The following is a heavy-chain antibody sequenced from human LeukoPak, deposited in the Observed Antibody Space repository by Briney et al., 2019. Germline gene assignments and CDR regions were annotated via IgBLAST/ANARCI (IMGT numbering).Heavy chain of an antibody. CDR3: ARGRWLQLQAVDY. J-gene: IGHJ4*02. Sequence: PGGSLRLSCAASGFTFSSYAMHWVRQAPGKGLEWVAVISYDGSNKYYADSVKGRLTISRDNSKNTLYLQMNSLRAEDTAVYYCARGRWLQLQAVDYWGQGTLVTVSS. CDR2: ISYDGSNK. D-gene: IGHD5-24*01. CDR1: GFTFSSYA. V-gene: IGHV3-30-3*01.